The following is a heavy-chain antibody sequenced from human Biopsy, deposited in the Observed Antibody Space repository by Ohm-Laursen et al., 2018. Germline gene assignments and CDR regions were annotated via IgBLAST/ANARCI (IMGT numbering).Heavy chain of an antibody. CDR2: NIPILGTG. CDR3: ATKLTGYFHH. CDR1: GGTFSNYG. J-gene: IGHJ1*01. D-gene: IGHD3-9*01. Sequence: SSVKVSCKVPGGTFSNYGVNWVRQAPGQGLEWLGGNIPILGTGNYAQKFQDRVTVAADTSTSTATMELRSLRSDDTTVYYCATKLTGYFHHWGQGTLVIVSS. V-gene: IGHV1-69*06.